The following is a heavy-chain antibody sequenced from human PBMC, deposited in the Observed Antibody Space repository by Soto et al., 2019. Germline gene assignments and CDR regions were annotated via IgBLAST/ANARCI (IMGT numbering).Heavy chain of an antibody. J-gene: IGHJ5*02. Sequence: QVQLVESGGGVVQPGRSLRLSCAASGFTFSSYAMHWVRQAPGKGLEWVAVISYDGSNKYYADSVKGRFTISRDNSKNTLYLQMNSLRAEDTAVYYCAAPPIAAALNWFDPWGQGTLVTVSS. CDR2: ISYDGSNK. CDR1: GFTFSSYA. D-gene: IGHD6-13*01. CDR3: AAPPIAAALNWFDP. V-gene: IGHV3-30-3*01.